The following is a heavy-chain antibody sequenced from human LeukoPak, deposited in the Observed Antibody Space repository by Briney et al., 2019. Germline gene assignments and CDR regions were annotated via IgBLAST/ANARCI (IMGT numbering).Heavy chain of an antibody. J-gene: IGHJ6*03. D-gene: IGHD4-11*01. CDR3: AIGYSPTVTGYYYYYMDV. V-gene: IGHV4-34*01. CDR2: INHSGST. Sequence: SETLSLTCAVYGGSFSGYYWSWIRQPPGKGLEWIGEINHSGSTNYNPFLKSRVTISVDTSKNQFSPKLSSVTAADTAVYYCAIGYSPTVTGYYYYYMDVWGKGTTVTVSS. CDR1: GGSFSGYY.